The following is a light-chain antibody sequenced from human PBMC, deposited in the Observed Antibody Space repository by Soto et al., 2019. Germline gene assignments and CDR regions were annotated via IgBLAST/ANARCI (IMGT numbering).Light chain of an antibody. CDR2: GGS. CDR1: QSVSSN. J-gene: IGKJ2*01. V-gene: IGKV3-15*01. Sequence: EIVMTQSPATLSVSPGERATLSCRASQSVSSNLAWYQQKPGQAPRLLIFGGSTRANGTPARFSGSGSGTEFNLTISSLQSEDVAVYYCQQYNNWPPENTVDQGTKLEIK. CDR3: QQYNNWPPENT.